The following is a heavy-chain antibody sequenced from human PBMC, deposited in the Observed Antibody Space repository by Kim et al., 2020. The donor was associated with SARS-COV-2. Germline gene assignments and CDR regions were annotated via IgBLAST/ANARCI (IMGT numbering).Heavy chain of an antibody. V-gene: IGHV3-23*01. CDR1: GFSFGGYA. D-gene: IGHD5-12*01. J-gene: IGHJ4*02. Sequence: GGSLRLSCAASGFSFGGYAMNWVRQAPGEGLEWVSGILSNGASTSYADSVKGRFTISRDNSKNTVFLQMNSLRAEDTAMYFCARSGRVGYFPATNFDSWGQGTLVTVPS. CDR3: ARSGRVGYFPATNFDS. CDR2: ILSNGAST.